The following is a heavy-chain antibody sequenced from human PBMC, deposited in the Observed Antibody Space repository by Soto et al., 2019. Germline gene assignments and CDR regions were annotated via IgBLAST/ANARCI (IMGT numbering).Heavy chain of an antibody. Sequence: EVQLLESGGGLVQPGGSLRLSCAASGFTFSSYAMSWVRQAPGKGLEWVSAISGSGGSTYYADSVKGRFTISRDNSKNTLYVQMNSLRAEDTAVYYCAKAGHIVVVIAMGFDYWGQGTLVTVSS. V-gene: IGHV3-23*01. D-gene: IGHD2-21*01. CDR3: AKAGHIVVVIAMGFDY. CDR1: GFTFSSYA. J-gene: IGHJ4*02. CDR2: ISGSGGST.